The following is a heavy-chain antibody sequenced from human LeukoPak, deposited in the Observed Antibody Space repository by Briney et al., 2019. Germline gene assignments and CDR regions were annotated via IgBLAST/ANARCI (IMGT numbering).Heavy chain of an antibody. J-gene: IGHJ6*02. CDR2: ISYDGSNK. Sequence: GGSLRLSCAASGFTFSSYAMHWVRQAPGKGLEWVAVISYDGSNKYYADSVKGRFTISRDNSENTLYLQMNSLRAVDTAVYYCARDQFGDFWSGYYHYYYGMDVWGQGTTVTVSS. CDR3: ARDQFGDFWSGYYHYYYGMDV. CDR1: GFTFSSYA. D-gene: IGHD3-3*01. V-gene: IGHV3-30-3*01.